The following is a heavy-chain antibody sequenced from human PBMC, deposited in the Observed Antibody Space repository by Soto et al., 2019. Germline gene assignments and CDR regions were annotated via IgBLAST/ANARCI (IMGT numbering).Heavy chain of an antibody. CDR2: ITGSGTST. V-gene: IGHV3-23*01. Sequence: EVQLLESGGDLVQPGGSLRLSCAASGFTFSNYAMSWVRQAPGKGLEWVSSITGSGTSTYHADSLKGRFTISRDNSKNTLYLQMNSLRAEDTAVYYCAADVIIGTTGWFDPWGQGTLVTVSS. CDR3: AADVIIGTTGWFDP. D-gene: IGHD1-20*01. J-gene: IGHJ5*02. CDR1: GFTFSNYA.